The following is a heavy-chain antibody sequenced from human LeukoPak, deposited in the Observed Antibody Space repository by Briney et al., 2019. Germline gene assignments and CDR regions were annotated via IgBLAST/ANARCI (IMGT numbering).Heavy chain of an antibody. CDR1: GYTFTDYY. CDR3: ARLAAAPG. V-gene: IGHV1-2*02. Sequence: ASVKVSCKASGYTFTDYYLHWVRQAPGQGLEWMGWIHPNSGGTNYAQTFQGRVAMTRDTSISTAYMELSSLRSDDTAVYYCARLAAAPGCGHGTPVTASS. J-gene: IGHJ1*01. CDR2: IHPNSGGT. D-gene: IGHD6-25*01.